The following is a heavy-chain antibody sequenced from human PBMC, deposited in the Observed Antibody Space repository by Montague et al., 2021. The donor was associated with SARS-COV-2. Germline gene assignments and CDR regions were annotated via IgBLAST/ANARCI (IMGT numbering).Heavy chain of an antibody. CDR2: ISGSGGST. D-gene: IGHD3-10*01. CDR1: GFTFSSYA. Sequence: SLRLSCAASGFTFSSYAMSWVRQAPGKGLEWVSAISGSGGSTYYADSVKGRFTISRDNSKNTPYLQMNSLRAEDTAVYYCAKDALLLWFGELSRFNERYYFDYWGQETLVTVSS. V-gene: IGHV3-23*01. J-gene: IGHJ4*02. CDR3: AKDALLLWFGELSRFNERYYFDY.